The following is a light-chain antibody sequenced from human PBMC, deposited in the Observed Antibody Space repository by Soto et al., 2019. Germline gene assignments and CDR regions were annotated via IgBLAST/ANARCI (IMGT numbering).Light chain of an antibody. CDR2: EVS. Sequence: QSVLTQPASVSGSPGQSITISCTGTSSDVGGYNYFSWYQQHPGKAPKLMIYEVSNRPSGVSNRFSGSKSDNTASLTISGLQAEDEADYYCSSYTSSSTLVFGGGTKLTVL. CDR1: SSDVGGYNY. V-gene: IGLV2-14*01. CDR3: SSYTSSSTLV. J-gene: IGLJ2*01.